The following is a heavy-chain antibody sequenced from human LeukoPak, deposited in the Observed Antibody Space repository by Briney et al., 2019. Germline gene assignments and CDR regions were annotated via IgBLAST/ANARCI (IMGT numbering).Heavy chain of an antibody. CDR1: GFTFSSYS. V-gene: IGHV3-21*01. Sequence: GGSLRLSCAASGFTFSSYSMNWVRQAPGKGLEWVSSISSSKSEIFYADSVKGRFTISRDNAKNSLYLEMTSLRAEDTAVYYCASGSTAGDYWGQGTLVTVSS. CDR3: ASGSTAGDY. D-gene: IGHD1-26*01. J-gene: IGHJ4*02. CDR2: ISSSKSEI.